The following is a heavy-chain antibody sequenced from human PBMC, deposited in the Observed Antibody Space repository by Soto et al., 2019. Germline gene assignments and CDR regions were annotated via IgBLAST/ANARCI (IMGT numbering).Heavy chain of an antibody. J-gene: IGHJ4*02. CDR2: ISGTSETI. V-gene: IGHV3-48*02. D-gene: IGHD2-2*03. CDR1: GFNFHTYT. CDR3: ATGYCRSDNCHFTH. Sequence: DVQLVESGGGLVKPGGSLRLSCAASGFNFHTYTMTWFRQAPGKGLEWVSYISGTSETIFYADSVKGRFTISRDNAKNSLYLQLNSLRDEETAVYYCATGYCRSDNCHFTHWGQGTPVTVSS.